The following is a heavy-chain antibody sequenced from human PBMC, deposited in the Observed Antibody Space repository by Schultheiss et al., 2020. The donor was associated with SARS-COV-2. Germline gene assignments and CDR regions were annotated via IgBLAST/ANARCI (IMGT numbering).Heavy chain of an antibody. J-gene: IGHJ4*02. D-gene: IGHD3-10*01. CDR2: IYSGGST. Sequence: GGSLRLSCAASGFTFSSYSMNWVRQAPGKGLEWVSVIYSGGSTYYADSVKGRFTISRENAKNSLYLQMNSLRAGDTAVYYCARQGVTMVRELDYWGQGTLVTVSS. V-gene: IGHV3-66*04. CDR1: GFTFSSYS. CDR3: ARQGVTMVRELDY.